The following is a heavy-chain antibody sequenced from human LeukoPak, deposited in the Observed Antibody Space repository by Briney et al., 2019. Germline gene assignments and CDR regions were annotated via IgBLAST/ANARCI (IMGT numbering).Heavy chain of an antibody. Sequence: RGASVKVSCKASGYTFTSYGISWVRQAPGQGLEWMGWTNPNSGDTNYAQKFQGRVTMTRDTSISTAYMELSRLRSDDTAVYYCARVRYRLAETYIDYWGQGTLVTVSS. D-gene: IGHD3-16*01. CDR3: ARVRYRLAETYIDY. J-gene: IGHJ4*02. V-gene: IGHV1-2*02. CDR2: TNPNSGDT. CDR1: GYTFTSYG.